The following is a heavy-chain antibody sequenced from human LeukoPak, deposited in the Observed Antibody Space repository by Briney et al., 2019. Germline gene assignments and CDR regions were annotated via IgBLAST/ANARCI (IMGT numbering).Heavy chain of an antibody. V-gene: IGHV4-34*01. J-gene: IGHJ2*01. CDR1: VGSFSGYY. Sequence: SETLSLTCAVYVGSFSGYYWSWIRQPPGKGLEWIGEINHSGSTNYNPSLRSRVTISVVTSKNQFSLKLSSVTAADTAVYYCAREREGYFDLWGRGNLVTVSS. CDR3: AREREGYFDL. CDR2: INHSGST.